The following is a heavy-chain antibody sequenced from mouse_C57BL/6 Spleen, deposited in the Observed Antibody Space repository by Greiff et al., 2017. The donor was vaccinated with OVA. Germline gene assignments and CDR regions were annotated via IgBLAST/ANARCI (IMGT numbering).Heavy chain of an antibody. J-gene: IGHJ2*01. CDR1: GYTFTSYW. D-gene: IGHD1-1*01. V-gene: IGHV1-72*01. CDR2: IDPNSGGT. Sequence: VQLQQPGAELVKPGASVKLSCKASGYTFTSYWMHWVKQRPGRGLEWIGRIDPNSGGTKYNEKFKSKDTLTVDKPSSTAYIQVSSLTSEDSAVYYCARSITTVAYFDYWGQGTTLTVSS. CDR3: ARSITTVAYFDY.